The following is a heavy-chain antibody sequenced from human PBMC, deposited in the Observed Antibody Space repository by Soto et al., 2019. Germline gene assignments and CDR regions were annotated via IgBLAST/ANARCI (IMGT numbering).Heavy chain of an antibody. Sequence: LRLSCAASGFTFSSYGMHWVRQAPGKGLEWVAVISYDGSNKYYADSVKGRFTISRDNSKNTLYLQMNSLRAEDTAVYCCAKDRKIFALDYYYGMDVWGQGTTVTVSS. V-gene: IGHV3-30*18. CDR2: ISYDGSNK. CDR1: GFTFSSYG. CDR3: AKDRKIFALDYYYGMDV. D-gene: IGHD3-3*01. J-gene: IGHJ6*02.